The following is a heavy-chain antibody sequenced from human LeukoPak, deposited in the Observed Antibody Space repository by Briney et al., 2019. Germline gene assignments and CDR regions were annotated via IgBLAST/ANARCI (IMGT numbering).Heavy chain of an antibody. J-gene: IGHJ4*02. CDR2: IGGGDDI. D-gene: IGHD4-23*01. CDR3: AKDATPFNSIWDYFDS. Sequence: GGSLRLSCAASGFTFSNYAMNWVRQAPGEGLEWVAGIGGGDDIYYADSVKGRFTGSRDDSKNTLYLQMSSLRIEDTAIYYCAKDATPFNSIWDYFDSWGQGTLVTVS. V-gene: IGHV3-23*01. CDR1: GFTFSNYA.